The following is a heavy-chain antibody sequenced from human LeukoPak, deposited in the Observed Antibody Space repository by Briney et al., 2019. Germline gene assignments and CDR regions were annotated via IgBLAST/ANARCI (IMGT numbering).Heavy chain of an antibody. V-gene: IGHV4-59*01. J-gene: IGHJ6*03. Sequence: SETLSLTCTVSGDSITSYYWSWIRQPPGKGLEWIAYIYYSGRIKYNPSLNSRATISLDTSKNQISLRLSAVTAADTATYYCAMSSANWYPNYMDVWGKGTTVTVFS. CDR3: AMSSANWYPNYMDV. CDR1: GDSITSYY. CDR2: IYYSGRI. D-gene: IGHD2-2*01.